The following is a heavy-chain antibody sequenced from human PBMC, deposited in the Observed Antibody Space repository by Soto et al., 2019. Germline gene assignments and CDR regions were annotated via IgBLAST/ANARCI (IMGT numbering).Heavy chain of an antibody. Sequence: QLQLQESGPGLVKPSETLSLTCTVSGGSISSRGYYWGWISQPPGKGLEWIGTIYYSGSTYYNPSRKSRVTISVDTSKNQFSLKLSSVTAADTAVYYCATSNWFDPWGQGTLVTVSS. CDR1: GGSISSRGYY. CDR3: ATSNWFDP. CDR2: IYYSGST. J-gene: IGHJ5*02. V-gene: IGHV4-39*01.